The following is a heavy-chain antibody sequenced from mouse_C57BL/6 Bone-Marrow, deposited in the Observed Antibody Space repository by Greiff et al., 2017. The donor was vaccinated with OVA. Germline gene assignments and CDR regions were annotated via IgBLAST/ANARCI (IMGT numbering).Heavy chain of an antibody. J-gene: IGHJ4*01. Sequence: EVQLQESGPVLVKPGASVKMSCKASGYTFTDYYMNWVKQSHGKSLEWIGVINPYNGGTSYNQKFKGKATLTVDKSSSTAYMELNSLTSEDSAVYYCARYGKKGLDYWGQGTSVTVSS. CDR3: ARYGKKGLDY. CDR1: GYTFTDYY. V-gene: IGHV1-19*01. D-gene: IGHD2-1*01. CDR2: INPYNGGT.